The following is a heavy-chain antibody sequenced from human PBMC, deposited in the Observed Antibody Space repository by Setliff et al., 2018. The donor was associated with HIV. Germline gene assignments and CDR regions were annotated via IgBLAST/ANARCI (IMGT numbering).Heavy chain of an antibody. CDR2: IRSKPDGGTT. CDR3: TRDKRGGGISVVRGRIEDSYYYYMDV. CDR1: GFTFGGYA. Sequence: GGSLRLSCTASGFTFGGYAMNWVRQAPGKGLEWVGFIRSKPDGGTTDYAASVRGRFTFASDHSEGIAYLHMNSLKTEDTAVYYCTRDKRGGGISVVRGRIEDSYYYYMDVWGKGTTVTVSS. J-gene: IGHJ6*03. D-gene: IGHD3-10*01. V-gene: IGHV3-49*04.